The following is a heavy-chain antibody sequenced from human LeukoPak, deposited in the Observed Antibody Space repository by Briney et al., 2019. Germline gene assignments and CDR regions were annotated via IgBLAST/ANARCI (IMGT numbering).Heavy chain of an antibody. D-gene: IGHD3-10*01. CDR2: IFPADSDV. J-gene: IGHJ4*02. V-gene: IGHV5-51*01. CDR1: GFSIDTYW. Sequence: GESLKISCKGSGFSIDTYWIGWVRQMPGKGLEWVGMIFPADSDVRKSPSFQGQVTISADKSISTAYLQWSSLKASDTAMYYCARPRGENGDVVDYWGQGTLVTVSS. CDR3: ARPRGENGDVVDY.